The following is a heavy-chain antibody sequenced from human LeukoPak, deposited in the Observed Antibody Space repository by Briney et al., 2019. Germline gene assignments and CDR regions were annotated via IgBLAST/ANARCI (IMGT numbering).Heavy chain of an antibody. D-gene: IGHD1-26*01. V-gene: IGHV1-3*01. CDR2: INAGNGNT. J-gene: IGHJ4*02. CDR1: GYTFTSYA. Sequence: GASVTVSCMASGYTFTSYAMHWVRQAPGQRLEWVGWINAGNGNTKYSQKFQGRVTITRDTSASTAYMELSRLRSEDTAGYYCARGWELLNFDYWGQGTLVTVSS. CDR3: ARGWELLNFDY.